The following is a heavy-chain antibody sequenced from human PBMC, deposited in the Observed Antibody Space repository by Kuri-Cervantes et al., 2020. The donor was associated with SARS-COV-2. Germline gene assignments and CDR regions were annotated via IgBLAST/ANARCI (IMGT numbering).Heavy chain of an antibody. V-gene: IGHV1-2*02. CDR3: ARAGGFASFDY. Sequence: ASVKVSCKASGYTFTGYYMHWVRQAPGQGLEWMGWINSNSGGTNYAQKFRGRVTMTRDTSISTAYMELSRLRSDDTAVYYCARAGGFASFDYWGQGTLVTVSS. CDR1: GYTFTGYY. J-gene: IGHJ4*02. D-gene: IGHD1-26*01. CDR2: INSNSGGT.